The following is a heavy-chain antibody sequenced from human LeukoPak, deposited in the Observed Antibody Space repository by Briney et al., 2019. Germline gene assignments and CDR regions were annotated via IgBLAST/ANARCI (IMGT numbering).Heavy chain of an antibody. J-gene: IGHJ5*02. V-gene: IGHV3-9*01. CDR2: ISWNSGSI. Sequence: SGGSLRLSCAASGFTFDDYAMHWVRQAPGKGLEWVSGISWNSGSIGYADSVKGRFTISRDNAKYSLYLQMNSLRAEDTALYYCARDIAVAGRWNWFDPWGQGTLVTVSS. D-gene: IGHD6-19*01. CDR1: GFTFDDYA. CDR3: ARDIAVAGRWNWFDP.